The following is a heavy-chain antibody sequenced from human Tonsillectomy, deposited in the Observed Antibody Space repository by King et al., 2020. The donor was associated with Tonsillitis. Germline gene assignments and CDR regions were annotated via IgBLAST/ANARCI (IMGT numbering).Heavy chain of an antibody. CDR2: IKRKTEGGTT. CDR3: ITTDYRGRDY. D-gene: IGHD4-23*01. CDR1: GFTFSNAW. Sequence: VQLVESGGGLVKPGGSLRLSCAASGFTFSNAWMSWVRQAPGKGLEWVGRIKRKTEGGTTDYAAPVKGRFTISRDDSKNTLYLQMNSLKTEDTAVYYCITTDYRGRDYWGQETLVTVSS. J-gene: IGHJ4*02. V-gene: IGHV3-15*01.